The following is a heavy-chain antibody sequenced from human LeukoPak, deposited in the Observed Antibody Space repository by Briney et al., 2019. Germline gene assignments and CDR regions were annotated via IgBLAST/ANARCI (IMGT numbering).Heavy chain of an antibody. CDR1: GFTFSNYA. J-gene: IGHJ4*02. V-gene: IGHV3-23*01. CDR3: AKAYGSGSNGVYHFDY. CDR2: ISGSGGGI. D-gene: IGHD3-10*01. Sequence: PGGSLRLSCAASGFTFSNYAMTWVRRAPGKGLEWVSDISGSGGGIYYADFVKGRFTISRDNSKNTLYLQMNSLRVEDTAAYYCAKAYGSGSNGVYHFDYWGQGTLVTVSS.